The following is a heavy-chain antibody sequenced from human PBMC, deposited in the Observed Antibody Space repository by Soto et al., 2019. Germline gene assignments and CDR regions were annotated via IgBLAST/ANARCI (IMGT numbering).Heavy chain of an antibody. V-gene: IGHV1-24*01. CDR2: FDPEDGET. J-gene: IGHJ5*02. CDR3: ATDWGEAGWYGA. Sequence: QVQLVQSGAEVKKPGASVKVSCKVSGYTLTELSMHWVRQAPGKGLEWMGGFDPEDGETIYAQKFQGRVTMTQETSTDTAYMELSSLRSEDTAVYYCATDWGEAGWYGAWGQGTLVTVSS. D-gene: IGHD6-19*01. CDR1: GYTLTELS.